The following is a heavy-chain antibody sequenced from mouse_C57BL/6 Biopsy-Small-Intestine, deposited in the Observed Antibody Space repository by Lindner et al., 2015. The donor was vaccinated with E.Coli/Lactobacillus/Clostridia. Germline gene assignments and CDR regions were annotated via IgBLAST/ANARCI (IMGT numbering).Heavy chain of an antibody. J-gene: IGHJ2*01. CDR1: LQHLKDYY. V-gene: IGHV14-2*01. Sequence: VQLQESGGRACEARGLSQVVLHSFWLQHLKDYYMHWVKQRTEQGLEWIGRIDPEDGETKYAPKFRGKATITADTSSNTAYLQLSSLTSEDTAVYYCARMYYYWGQGTTLTVSS. CDR3: ARMYYY. CDR2: IDPEDGET.